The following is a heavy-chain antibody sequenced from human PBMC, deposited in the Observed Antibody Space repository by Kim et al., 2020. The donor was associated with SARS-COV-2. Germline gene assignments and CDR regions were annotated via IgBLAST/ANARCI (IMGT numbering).Heavy chain of an antibody. CDR3: ARDRSLIAVAGTNWFDP. V-gene: IGHV4-4*07. Sequence: SETLSLTCTVSGGSISSYYWSWIRQPAGKGLEWIGRIYTSGSTNYNPSLKSRVTMSVDTSKNQFSLKLSSVTAADTAVYYCARDRSLIAVAGTNWFDPWGQGTLVTVSS. D-gene: IGHD6-19*01. CDR1: GGSISSYY. J-gene: IGHJ5*02. CDR2: IYTSGST.